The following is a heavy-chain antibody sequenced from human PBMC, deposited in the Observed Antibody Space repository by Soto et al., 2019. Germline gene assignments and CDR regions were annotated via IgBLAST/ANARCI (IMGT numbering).Heavy chain of an antibody. D-gene: IGHD1-26*01. CDR2: IYYSGST. J-gene: IGHJ4*02. CDR3: ARAGLGDGSDY. V-gene: IGHV4-61*01. CDR1: GGSVSSGSYY. Sequence: QVQLQESGPGLVKPSETLSLTCTVSGGSVSSGSYYWSWIRQPPGKGLEWMGYIYYSGSTNYNPSLKSRVTISVDTSKNQFSLKLSSVTAADTAVYYCARAGLGDGSDYWGQGTLVTVSS.